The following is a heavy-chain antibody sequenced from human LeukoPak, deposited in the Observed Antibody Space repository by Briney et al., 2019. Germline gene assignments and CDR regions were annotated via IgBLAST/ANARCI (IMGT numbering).Heavy chain of an antibody. V-gene: IGHV4-59*01. CDR1: GGSISSYY. Sequence: PSETLSLTCTVPGGSISSYYWSWIRQPPGKGLEWIGHIYGSGSTNYNPSLKSRVTLSVDTSKNQFSLKLSSVTAADTAVYYCARGGSDTYGLFWGQGTLVTVSS. CDR3: ARGGSDTYGLF. J-gene: IGHJ4*02. CDR2: IYGSGST. D-gene: IGHD3-10*01.